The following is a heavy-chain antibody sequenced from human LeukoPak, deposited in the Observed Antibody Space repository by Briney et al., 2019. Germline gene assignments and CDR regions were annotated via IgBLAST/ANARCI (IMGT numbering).Heavy chain of an antibody. CDR2: IYSGGST. CDR3: ARADYGDYFDY. CDR1: GFTAGSNY. Sequence: GGPLRPPGAPLGFTAGSNYLTGSGRPPGRGLRWVSVIYSGGSTYYADSVKGRFTISRDNSKNTLYLQMNSLRAEDTAVYYCARADYGDYFDYWGQGTLVTVSS. J-gene: IGHJ4*02. V-gene: IGHV3-66*01. D-gene: IGHD3-16*01.